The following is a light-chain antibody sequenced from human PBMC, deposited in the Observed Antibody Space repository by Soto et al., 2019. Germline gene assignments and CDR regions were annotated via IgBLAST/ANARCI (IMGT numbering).Light chain of an antibody. Sequence: EIVMTQSPATLSVSPGERATLSCRASQSVGGHLAWFQQKPGQAPRLLIYGASTRATDIPARFSGSGSGTEFTLTISSLQYEDFAVYYCQQYNVWPLTFGGGTKVEIK. V-gene: IGKV3-15*01. CDR1: QSVGGH. CDR2: GAS. CDR3: QQYNVWPLT. J-gene: IGKJ4*01.